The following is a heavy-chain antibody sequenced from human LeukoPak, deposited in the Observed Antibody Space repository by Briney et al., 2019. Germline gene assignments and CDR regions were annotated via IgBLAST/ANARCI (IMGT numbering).Heavy chain of an antibody. CDR1: GFTFSNYW. Sequence: GGVLRLSCAVSGFTFSNYWMSWVRQAPGKGLEWVANIKEDGSEQYYVDSVKGRFIISRDNAKNSLYLQMNSLRAEDTAVYYCARDNVAYCGPNCPNFDYWGQGTLVTVSS. V-gene: IGHV3-7*01. J-gene: IGHJ4*02. D-gene: IGHD2-21*01. CDR2: IKEDGSEQ. CDR3: ARDNVAYCGPNCPNFDY.